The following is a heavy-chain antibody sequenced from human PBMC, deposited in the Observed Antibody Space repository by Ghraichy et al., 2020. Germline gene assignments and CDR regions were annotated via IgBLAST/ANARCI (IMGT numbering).Heavy chain of an antibody. CDR3: AREVRNNDFWSGPGWFDP. CDR1: GFTFSNYG. D-gene: IGHD3-3*01. Sequence: GESLNISCAASGFTFSNYGMTWVRQAPGKGLEWVSYIRSSGSSSDYADSVKGRFTISRDNAKNSLYLQMNSLRGEDTAVYYCAREVRNNDFWSGPGWFDPWGQGTLVTVSS. V-gene: IGHV3-48*03. CDR2: IRSSGSSS. J-gene: IGHJ5*02.